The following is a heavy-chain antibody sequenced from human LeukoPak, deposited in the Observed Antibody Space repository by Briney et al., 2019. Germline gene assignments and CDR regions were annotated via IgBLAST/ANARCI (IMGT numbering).Heavy chain of an antibody. CDR2: IYDSGST. Sequence: SETLSLTCTVSGGSIRSSYYYWGWIRQPPGKGLEWIGSIYDSGSTYYNPSLKSRVTISVDTSKNQFSLKLNSVTAADTAVYYCARAPCGSTSCYAYYYGMDVWGQGTTVTVSS. CDR3: ARAPCGSTSCYAYYYGMDV. J-gene: IGHJ6*02. V-gene: IGHV4-39*01. D-gene: IGHD2-2*01. CDR1: GGSIRSSYYY.